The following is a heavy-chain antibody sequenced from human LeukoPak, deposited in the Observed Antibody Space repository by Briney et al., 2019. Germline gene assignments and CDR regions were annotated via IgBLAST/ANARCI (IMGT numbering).Heavy chain of an antibody. CDR1: GGSISSHY. V-gene: IGHV4-59*11. J-gene: IGHJ6*03. D-gene: IGHD2-15*01. CDR2: ISNSGST. Sequence: SETLSLTCTVSGGSISSHYWTWIRQSPGKGLEWIGDISNSGSTSYNPSPKSRVTISIDTSNNQFSLKLSSVTAADTAVYYCGRDALVGYFSYYYMDVWGKGTTVTVSS. CDR3: GRDALVGYFSYYYMDV.